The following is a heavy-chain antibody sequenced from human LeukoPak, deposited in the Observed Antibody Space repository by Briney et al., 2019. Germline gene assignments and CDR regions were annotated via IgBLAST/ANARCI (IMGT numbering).Heavy chain of an antibody. CDR1: GASISSGSYY. J-gene: IGHJ2*01. CDR2: IYYSGST. V-gene: IGHV4-39*07. CDR3: ARVYYSNSYDYWYFDL. Sequence: PSETLSLTCTVSGASISSGSYYWGWIRQPPGKGLEWIGSIYYSGSTYYNPSLKSRVTISVDTSKNQFSLKLSSVTAADTAVYYCARVYYSNSYDYWYFDLWGRGTLVTVSS. D-gene: IGHD6-13*01.